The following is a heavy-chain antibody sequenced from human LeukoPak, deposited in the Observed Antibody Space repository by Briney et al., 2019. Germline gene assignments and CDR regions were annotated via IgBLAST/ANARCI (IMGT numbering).Heavy chain of an antibody. CDR3: ARAIPKQHYYDSSGYYYPENEHFDY. CDR1: GGSISSGGYS. D-gene: IGHD3-22*01. V-gene: IGHV4-30-2*01. Sequence: ESSETLSLTCAVSGGSISSGGYSWSWIRQPPGKGLEWIGYIYHSGSTYYNPSLKSRVTISVDRSKNQFSLKLSSVTAADTAVYYCARAIPKQHYYDSSGYYYPENEHFDYWGQGTLVTVSS. CDR2: IYHSGST. J-gene: IGHJ4*02.